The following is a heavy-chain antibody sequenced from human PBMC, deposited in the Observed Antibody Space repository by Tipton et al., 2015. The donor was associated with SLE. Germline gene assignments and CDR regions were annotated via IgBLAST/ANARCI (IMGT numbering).Heavy chain of an antibody. D-gene: IGHD3-22*01. V-gene: IGHV3-48*03. CDR1: GFTFSSYE. CDR3: ARFMIEALNAFDI. CDR2: ISSSGSTI. Sequence: LSLTCAASGFTFSSYEMNWVRQAPGKGLGWVSYISSSGSTIYYADSAKGRFTISRDNAKNSLYLQMNSLRAEDTAVYYCARFMIEALNAFDIWGQGTMVTVSS. J-gene: IGHJ3*02.